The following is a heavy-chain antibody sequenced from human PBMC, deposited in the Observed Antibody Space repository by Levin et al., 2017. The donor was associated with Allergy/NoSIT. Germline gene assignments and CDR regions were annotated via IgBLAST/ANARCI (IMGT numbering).Heavy chain of an antibody. D-gene: IGHD3-3*01. CDR2: ISAYNGNI. CDR3: ASHALRSGYSPGYRMDV. CDR1: GYTFTSYG. J-gene: IGHJ6*02. V-gene: IGHV1-18*01. Sequence: ASVKVSCKASGYTFTSYGISWVRQAPGQGLEWMGWISAYNGNINYAQKLQGRVTMTTDTSTSTAYMELRSLRSDDTAVYYCASHALRSGYSPGYRMDVWGQGTTVTVSS.